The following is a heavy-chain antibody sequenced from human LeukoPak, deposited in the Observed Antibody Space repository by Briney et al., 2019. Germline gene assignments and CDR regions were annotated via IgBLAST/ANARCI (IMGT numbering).Heavy chain of an antibody. CDR3: AAMTSVTTGDY. D-gene: IGHD4-11*01. V-gene: IGHV3-48*01. Sequence: GGSLRLSCAASGFTFSSYSMNWVRQAPGKGLEWVSYISSSSSTIYYADSVKGRFTISRDNAKNSLYLQMNSLRAEDTAVYYCAAMTSVTTGDYWGQGTLVTVSS. CDR1: GFTFSSYS. J-gene: IGHJ4*02. CDR2: ISSSSSTI.